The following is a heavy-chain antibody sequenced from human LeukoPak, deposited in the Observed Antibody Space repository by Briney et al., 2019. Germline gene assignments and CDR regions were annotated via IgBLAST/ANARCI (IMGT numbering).Heavy chain of an antibody. CDR2: ISSSSSYI. J-gene: IGHJ4*02. V-gene: IGHV3-21*01. D-gene: IGHD3-10*01. CDR3: ARGRHYYGSGSYYNVLDY. CDR1: GFTFSSYG. Sequence: GGSLRLSCAASGFTFSSYGMHWVRQAPGKGLEWVSSISSSSSYIYYADSVKGRFTISRDNAKNSLSLQMNSLRAEDTAVYYCARGRHYYGSGSYYNVLDYWGQGTLVTVSS.